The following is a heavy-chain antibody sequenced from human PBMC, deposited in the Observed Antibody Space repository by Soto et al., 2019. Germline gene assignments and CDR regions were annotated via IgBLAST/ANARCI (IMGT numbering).Heavy chain of an antibody. CDR1: GFTFTTYV. D-gene: IGHD2-2*01. Sequence: EVQLLASGGGFVQPGGSLRLSCAASGFTFTTYVMSWVRRAPGKGLEWVSSVTSYGKTFYADSVKGRFTISRGDSKNTMFLQMNNVRDDDMAVYYCGTYREGDYAPPYDYWGQGTVVTVSS. J-gene: IGHJ4*02. CDR2: VTSYGKT. V-gene: IGHV3-23*01. CDR3: GTYREGDYAPPYDY.